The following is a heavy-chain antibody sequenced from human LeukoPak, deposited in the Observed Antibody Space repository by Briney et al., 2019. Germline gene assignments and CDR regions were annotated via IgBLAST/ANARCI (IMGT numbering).Heavy chain of an antibody. CDR2: SYYSGST. Sequence: PSETQSLTCTVSGGSFSTYYWSWTRQPPGKGREWLGYSYYSGSTDYNPSLKSRVTMSLDTSKNQFSLKLRSVTAADTAVYYCVRAVISFGAAVAKGFDCWGQGTLVTVSS. J-gene: IGHJ4*02. CDR1: GGSFSTYY. CDR3: VRAVISFGAAVAKGFDC. V-gene: IGHV4-59*01. D-gene: IGHD3-16*01.